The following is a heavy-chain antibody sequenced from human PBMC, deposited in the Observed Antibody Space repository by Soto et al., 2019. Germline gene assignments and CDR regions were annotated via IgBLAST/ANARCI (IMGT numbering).Heavy chain of an antibody. D-gene: IGHD4-17*01. Sequence: QVHLVQSETEVKEPGASVTVSCKTSHATFTGYTINWVRQAPGQGLEWLGWISSLSGNTYYARDFQGRRTMTTNTSATTAYMELRSLRSDDTAVYFCARGTVTSGRGFGPWGQGTLVTVSS. CDR2: ISSLSGNT. J-gene: IGHJ5*02. CDR1: HATFTGYT. V-gene: IGHV1-18*04. CDR3: ARGTVTSGRGFGP.